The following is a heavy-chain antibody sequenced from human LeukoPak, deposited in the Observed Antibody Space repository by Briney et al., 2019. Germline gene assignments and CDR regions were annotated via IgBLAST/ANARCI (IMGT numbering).Heavy chain of an antibody. D-gene: IGHD4-23*01. J-gene: IGHJ3*02. CDR2: IYYSGST. CDR3: ARLGSPQGYGGNKAFDI. Sequence: SETLSLTCAVSGGSISSYYWSWIRQPPGKGLEWIGYIYYSGSTNFNPSLKSRVTISVDTSKNQFSLKLSSVTAADTAVYYCARLGSPQGYGGNKAFDIWGHGTMVTVSS. CDR1: GGSISSYY. V-gene: IGHV4-59*01.